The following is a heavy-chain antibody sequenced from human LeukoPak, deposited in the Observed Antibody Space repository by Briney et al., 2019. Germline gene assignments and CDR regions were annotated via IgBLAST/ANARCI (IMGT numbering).Heavy chain of an antibody. CDR3: AKQDPYTSGWYP. CDR2: ISDSGGGT. D-gene: IGHD6-19*01. J-gene: IGHJ5*02. CDR1: GFTLSNCA. V-gene: IGHV3-23*01. Sequence: GGSLRLSCAASGFTLSNCAMSWVRQAPGKGLEWVSAISDSGGGTYYADSVKGRFTISRDNSKNTLWLQMNSLRADDTAVYYCAKQDPYTSGWYPWGQGTLVTVSS.